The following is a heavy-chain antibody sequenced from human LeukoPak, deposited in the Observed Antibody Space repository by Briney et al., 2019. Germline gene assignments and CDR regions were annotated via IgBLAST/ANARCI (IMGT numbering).Heavy chain of an antibody. CDR1: GGSISSGGYS. Sequence: SETLSLTCAVSGGSISSGGYSWGWVRQPPGTGLEWIGYIYHSGSTYYNPSLKSRVTISVDRSKNQFSLKLSSVTAADTAVYYCARGGAYYYDSSGYMFDYWGQGTLVTVSS. V-gene: IGHV4-30-2*01. D-gene: IGHD3-22*01. J-gene: IGHJ4*02. CDR2: IYHSGST. CDR3: ARGGAYYYDSSGYMFDY.